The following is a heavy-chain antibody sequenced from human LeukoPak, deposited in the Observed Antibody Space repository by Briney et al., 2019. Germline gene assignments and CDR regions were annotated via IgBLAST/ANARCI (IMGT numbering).Heavy chain of an antibody. CDR3: ARLRFPPIVWFDP. V-gene: IGHV4-39*01. D-gene: IGHD1-26*01. J-gene: IGHJ5*02. CDR1: GGSISSSSYY. CDR2: IYYSGST. Sequence: PSETLSLTCTVSGGSISSSSYYWGWIRQPPGKGLEWIGSIYYSGSTYYNPSLKSRVTISVDTSKNQFSLKLSSVTAADTAVYYCARLRFPPIVWFDPWGQGTLVTVSS.